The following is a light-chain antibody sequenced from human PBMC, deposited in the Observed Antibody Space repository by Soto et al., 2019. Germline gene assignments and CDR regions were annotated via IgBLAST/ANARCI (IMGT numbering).Light chain of an antibody. V-gene: IGLV2-14*03. CDR1: SSDVGAYDF. CDR2: EVR. Sequence: QSALTQPASVSGSPGQSITISCTGTSSDVGAYDFVSWYQQHPDKAPKLMIYEVRGRPSGVSNRFSGSKSFNTATLTISGLQAEDEADYYCSSHTTRNTRVFGTGTKVTV. J-gene: IGLJ1*01. CDR3: SSHTTRNTRV.